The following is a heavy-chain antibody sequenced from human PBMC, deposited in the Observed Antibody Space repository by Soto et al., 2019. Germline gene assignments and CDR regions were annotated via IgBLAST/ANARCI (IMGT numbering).Heavy chain of an antibody. CDR3: ATAGSTGSNFDY. J-gene: IGHJ4*02. CDR1: GGSFSGYY. V-gene: IGHV4-34*01. D-gene: IGHD3-10*01. CDR2: INHSGST. Sequence: SETLSLTCAVYGGSFSGYYWSWIRQPPGKGLEWIGEINHSGSTNYNPSLKSRVTISVDTSKNQFSLKLSSVTAADTAVYYCATAGSTGSNFDYWGQGTLVTVSS.